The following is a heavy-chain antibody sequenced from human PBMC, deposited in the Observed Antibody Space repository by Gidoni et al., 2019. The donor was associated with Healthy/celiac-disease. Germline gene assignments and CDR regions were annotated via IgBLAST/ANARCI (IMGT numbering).Heavy chain of an antibody. J-gene: IGHJ4*02. V-gene: IGHV4-34*01. CDR2: INHSGST. CDR3: ARGVAGYYFDY. Sequence: QVQLQQWGAGLLKLSETLSLTCAVYGGSFSGYYWSWIRQPPGKGLEWIGEINHSGSTNYNPSLKSRVTISVDTSKNQFSLKLSSVTAADTAVYYCARGVAGYYFDYWGQGTLVTVSS. D-gene: IGHD6-19*01. CDR1: GGSFSGYY.